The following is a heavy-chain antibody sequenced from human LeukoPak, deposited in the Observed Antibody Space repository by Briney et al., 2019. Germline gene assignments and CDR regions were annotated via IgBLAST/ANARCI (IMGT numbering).Heavy chain of an antibody. Sequence: GGSLRLSCAASGFTFSSYAMHWVRQAPGKGLEWVAVISYDGSNKYYADSVKGRFTISRDNSKNTLYLQMNGLRAEDTAVYYCARDLSTYYCIDYWGQGTLVTVSS. V-gene: IGHV3-30-3*01. J-gene: IGHJ4*02. CDR3: ARDLSTYYCIDY. CDR2: ISYDGSNK. D-gene: IGHD2-15*01. CDR1: GFTFSSYA.